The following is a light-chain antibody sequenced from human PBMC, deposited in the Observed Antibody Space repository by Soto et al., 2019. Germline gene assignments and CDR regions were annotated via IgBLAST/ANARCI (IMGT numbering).Light chain of an antibody. V-gene: IGLV9-49*01. CDR1: SGYSNYK. CDR3: GADLGSGSNLNVI. CDR2: VGTGGIVG. Sequence: QPVLTQPPSASASLGASVTLTCTLSSGYSNYKVDWYQQRPGKGPRFVMRVGTGGIVGSKGDGIPDRFSVSGSGLNRYLTIKNLQEEDESDYHCGADLGSGSNLNVIFGGGTKVTVL. J-gene: IGLJ2*01.